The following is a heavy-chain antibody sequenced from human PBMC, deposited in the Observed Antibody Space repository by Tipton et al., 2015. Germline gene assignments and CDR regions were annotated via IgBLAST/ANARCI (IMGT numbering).Heavy chain of an antibody. CDR1: GGSISSGAYY. CDR2: IYYSGST. J-gene: IGHJ5*02. CDR3: ARDFLRGAPSWFDA. Sequence: TLSLTCNVSGGSISSGAYYWTWIRQHPGKGLEWIGNIYYSGSTYYNPSLKGRVTISVDTSKNQFSLKLSSVTAADTAVYYCARDFLRGAPSWFDAWGRGTLVTVSS. V-gene: IGHV4-31*03. D-gene: IGHD3-10*01.